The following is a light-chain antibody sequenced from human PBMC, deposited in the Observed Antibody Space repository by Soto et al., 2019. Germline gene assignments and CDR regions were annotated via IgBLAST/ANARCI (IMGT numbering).Light chain of an antibody. CDR1: QSINSG. CDR2: KAS. J-gene: IGKJ5*01. V-gene: IGKV1-5*03. Sequence: DIQMTQSPSTLSASVGDRVTITCRASQSINSGLAWYQQKPWKAPKLLIYKASSLESGVPSRFSGSGSGTEFTLTISSLQPDDFAAYYCQQYEIYPITFGQGTRLEIK. CDR3: QQYEIYPIT.